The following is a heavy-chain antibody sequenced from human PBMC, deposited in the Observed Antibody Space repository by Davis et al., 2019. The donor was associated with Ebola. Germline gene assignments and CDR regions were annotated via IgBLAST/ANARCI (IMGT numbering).Heavy chain of an antibody. CDR3: ARDIGSLDRPSDY. D-gene: IGHD3-10*01. CDR1: GGTFSSYA. V-gene: IGHV1-69*13. J-gene: IGHJ4*02. Sequence: PSVKVSCKASGGTFSSYAISWVRQAPGQGLEWMGGIIPIFGTANYAQKFQGRVTITADESTSTAYMELSSLRSEDTAVYYCARDIGSLDRPSDYWGQGTLVTVSS. CDR2: IIPIFGTA.